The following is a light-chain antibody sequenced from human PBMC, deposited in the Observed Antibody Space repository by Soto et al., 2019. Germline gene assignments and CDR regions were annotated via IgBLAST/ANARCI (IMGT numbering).Light chain of an antibody. CDR3: QQYYSTRA. V-gene: IGKV4-1*01. Sequence: VMTQAQASLAVSLCWRATINCKSCQSVLYSSNNKNFLARYKQNPGQPPKLLISWASARESGVTDRVSGSGSGTDFTITIRNLQAEDVAVYYCQQYYSTRAFGQGTKVDIK. CDR1: QSVLYSSNNKNF. CDR2: WAS. J-gene: IGKJ1*01.